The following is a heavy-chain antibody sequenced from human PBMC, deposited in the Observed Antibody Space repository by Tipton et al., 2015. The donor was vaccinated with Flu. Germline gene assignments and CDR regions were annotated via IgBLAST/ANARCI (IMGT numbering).Heavy chain of an antibody. CDR1: GFTFSSYA. CDR2: ISGSGGST. V-gene: IGHV3-23*01. D-gene: IGHD2-2*01. J-gene: IGHJ3*02. Sequence: GSLRLSCAASGFTFSSYAMSWVRQAPGKGLEWVSAISGSGGSTYYADSVKGRFTISRDNSKNTLYLQMNSLRAEDTAVYYCAGGGYCSSTSCYPGAFDIWGQGTMVTVSS. CDR3: AGGGYCSSTSCYPGAFDI.